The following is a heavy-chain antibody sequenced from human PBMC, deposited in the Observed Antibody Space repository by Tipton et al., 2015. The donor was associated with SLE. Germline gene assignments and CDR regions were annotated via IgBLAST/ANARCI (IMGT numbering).Heavy chain of an antibody. V-gene: IGHV1-46*04. CDR2: INPSGEST. J-gene: IGHJ5*01. Sequence: QLVQSGPEVKKPGASVKISCEASGNTFSSDYINWVRQAPGQGLEWIGIINPSGESTNSARKLQDRVILTRDTATSTVYMELRSLRSEDTAVYYCARGAANQWLFNWFDSWGQGTLVTVPS. CDR1: GNTFSSDY. D-gene: IGHD6-19*01. CDR3: ARGAANQWLFNWFDS.